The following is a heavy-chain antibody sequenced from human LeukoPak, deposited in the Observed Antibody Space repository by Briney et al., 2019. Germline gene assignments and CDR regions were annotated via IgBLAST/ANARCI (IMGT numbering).Heavy chain of an antibody. Sequence: ASVKVSCKASGYTFTSYGISWVRQAPGQGLEWMGWISAYNGNTNYAQKLQGRVTMTTDTSTSTAYMELRSLRSDDTAVYYCAKDGKGHCSSTSCYFYFDYWGQGTLVTVSS. J-gene: IGHJ4*02. D-gene: IGHD2-2*01. CDR2: ISAYNGNT. CDR3: AKDGKGHCSSTSCYFYFDY. CDR1: GYTFTSYG. V-gene: IGHV1-18*01.